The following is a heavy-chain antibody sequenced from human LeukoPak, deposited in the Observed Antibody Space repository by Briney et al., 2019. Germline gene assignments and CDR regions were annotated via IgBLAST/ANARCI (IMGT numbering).Heavy chain of an antibody. CDR2: ISSSSSYI. CDR3: ARAFSGSYKGADY. V-gene: IGHV3-21*04. CDR1: GFTFISYS. Sequence: PGGSLRLSRAASGFTFISYSMNWVRQAPGKGLEWVSSISSSSSYIYYADSVKGRFTISRDNAKNSLYLQMNSLRAEDTAVYYCARAFSGSYKGADYWGQGTLVTVSS. D-gene: IGHD1-26*01. J-gene: IGHJ4*02.